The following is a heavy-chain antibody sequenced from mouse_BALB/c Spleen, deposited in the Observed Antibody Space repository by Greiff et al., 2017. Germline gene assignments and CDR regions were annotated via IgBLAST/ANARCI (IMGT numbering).Heavy chain of an antibody. J-gene: IGHJ2*01. D-gene: IGHD2-10*02. CDR1: GYSITSGYY. V-gene: IGHV3-6*02. CDR3: ARGSYGNYY. Sequence: EVKLMESGPGLVKPSQSLSLTCSVTGYSITSGYYWNWIRQFPGNKLEWMGYISYDGSNNYNPSLKNRISITRDTSKNQFFLKLNSVTTEDTATYYCARGSYGNYYWGQGTTLTVSS. CDR2: ISYDGSN.